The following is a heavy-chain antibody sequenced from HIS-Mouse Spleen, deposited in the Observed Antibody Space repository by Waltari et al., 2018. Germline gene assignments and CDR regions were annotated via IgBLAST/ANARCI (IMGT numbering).Heavy chain of an antibody. CDR3: ARGGLAAAGWYFDL. CDR1: GFTVSSNS. CDR2: IYSGWST. D-gene: IGHD6-13*01. Sequence: EVQLVESGGGLIQPGGSLRLSCAASGFTVSSNSMSWVRQAPGKGLEWGSVIYSGWSTYHADAVKGRFTISRDHSKNTLYLQMNSRRAEDTAVYYCARGGLAAAGWYFDLWGRGTLVTVSS. J-gene: IGHJ2*01. V-gene: IGHV3-53*01.